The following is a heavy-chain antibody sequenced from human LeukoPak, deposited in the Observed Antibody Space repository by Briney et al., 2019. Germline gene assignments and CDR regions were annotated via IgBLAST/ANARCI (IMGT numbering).Heavy chain of an antibody. CDR1: GFTFSSYA. D-gene: IGHD2-21*02. CDR3: AKGTVVVTAMNYYYYYYGMDV. Sequence: GGSLRLSCAASGFTFSSYAMSWVRQAPGKGLEWVSAISGSGGSTYYADSVKGRFTISRDNSKNTLYLQMNSLRAEDTAVYYCAKGTVVVTAMNYYYYYYGMDVWGQGTTVTVSS. V-gene: IGHV3-23*01. CDR2: ISGSGGST. J-gene: IGHJ6*02.